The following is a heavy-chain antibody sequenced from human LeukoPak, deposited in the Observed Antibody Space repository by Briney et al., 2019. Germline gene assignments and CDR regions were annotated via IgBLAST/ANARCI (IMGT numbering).Heavy chain of an antibody. J-gene: IGHJ4*02. D-gene: IGHD4-11*01. CDR3: AKDFYSNSSPD. V-gene: IGHV3-23*01. CDR2: ISGSGGST. Sequence: GGSLRLSCAASGFTFSSYAMSWVRQAPGKGLEWVPAISGSGGSTYYADSVKGRFTISRDNSKNTLYLQMNSLRAEDTAVYYCAKDFYSNSSPDWGQGTLVTVSS. CDR1: GFTFSSYA.